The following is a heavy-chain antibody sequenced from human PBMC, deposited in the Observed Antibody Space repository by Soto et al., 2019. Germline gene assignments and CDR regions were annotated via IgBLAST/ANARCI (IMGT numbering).Heavy chain of an antibody. CDR3: ARLAEWEYYDGMDV. J-gene: IGHJ6*02. V-gene: IGHV3-73*02. D-gene: IGHD1-26*01. Sequence: EVQLVESGGGLVQPGGSLKLSCAVSGFTFSVSAIHWVRQASGKGLEWVGRIRSKADNYATAYGASVKGRFSISRDDSKNTXYXXXXSLNTEDTAVYYCARLAEWEYYDGMDVWGQGTTVTVSS. CDR1: GFTFSVSA. CDR2: IRSKADNYAT.